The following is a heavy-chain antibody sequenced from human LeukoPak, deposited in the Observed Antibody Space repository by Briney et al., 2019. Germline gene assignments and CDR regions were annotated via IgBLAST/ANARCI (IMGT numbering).Heavy chain of an antibody. V-gene: IGHV1-2*02. D-gene: IGHD2-15*01. CDR1: GYRFISNY. CDR3: AREGSYCVGGDCYSFDF. J-gene: IGHJ4*02. Sequence: GASVKVSCKASGYRFISNYIQWVRQAPGLGPEWIGWMHPGNGNTRCAEKFQGRVTMTRDTSINTAYMDLSGLKSDDTAVYYCAREGSYCVGGDCYSFDFWGQGTLITVSS. CDR2: MHPGNGNT.